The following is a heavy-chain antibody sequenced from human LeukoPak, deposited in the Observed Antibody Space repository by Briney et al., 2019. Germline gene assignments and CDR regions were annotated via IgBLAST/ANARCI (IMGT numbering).Heavy chain of an antibody. CDR3: ARGYWNYVGAFDI. D-gene: IGHD1-7*01. CDR1: GGSISSYY. CDR2: IYYSGST. J-gene: IGHJ3*02. V-gene: IGHV4-59*01. Sequence: SETLSLTCTVSGGSISSYYWSWIRQPPGKGLEWIGYIYYSGSTNYNPSLKSRVTISVDTSKNQFSLKLSSVTAADTAVYYCARGYWNYVGAFDIWGQGTMVTVSS.